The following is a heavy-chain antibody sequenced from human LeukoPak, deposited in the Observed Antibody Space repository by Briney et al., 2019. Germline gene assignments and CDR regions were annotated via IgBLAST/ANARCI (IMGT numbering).Heavy chain of an antibody. V-gene: IGHV3-33*01. CDR3: ARHLYYGTKRGPDETTGY. J-gene: IGHJ4*02. Sequence: GGSLRLSCAASGFTFSSYGMHWVRQAPGKGLEWVAVIWYDGSNKYYADSVKGRFTISRDNSKNTLYLQMNSLRAEDTAVYYCARHLYYGTKRGPDETTGYWGQGTLVTVSS. CDR1: GFTFSSYG. CDR2: IWYDGSNK. D-gene: IGHD2-8*01.